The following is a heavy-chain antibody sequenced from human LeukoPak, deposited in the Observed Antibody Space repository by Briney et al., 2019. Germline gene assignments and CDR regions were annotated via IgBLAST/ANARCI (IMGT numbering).Heavy chain of an antibody. CDR1: GGSISSYY. V-gene: IGHV4-59*01. J-gene: IGHJ5*02. Sequence: SEALSLTCTVSGGSISSYYWSWIRQPPGKGLEWIGYIYYSGSTNYNPSLKSRVTISVDTSKNQFSLKLSSVTAADTAVYYCARGKGRGASHFSWGQGTLVTVSS. CDR2: IYYSGST. D-gene: IGHD3-3*02. CDR3: ARGKGRGASHFS.